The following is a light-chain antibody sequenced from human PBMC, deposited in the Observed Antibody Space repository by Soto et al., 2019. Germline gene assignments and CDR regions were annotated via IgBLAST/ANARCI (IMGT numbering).Light chain of an antibody. Sequence: DIQLTQSPSFLSASVGDRVTITCRASQGISSYLAWYQQKPGKAPKLLIYAASTLQSGVPSRFSGSGSGTDFSLTISSLQPEDFATYYCQQSYSTLGITFGQGTRLEIK. CDR2: AAS. J-gene: IGKJ5*01. CDR3: QQSYSTLGIT. CDR1: QGISSY. V-gene: IGKV1-9*01.